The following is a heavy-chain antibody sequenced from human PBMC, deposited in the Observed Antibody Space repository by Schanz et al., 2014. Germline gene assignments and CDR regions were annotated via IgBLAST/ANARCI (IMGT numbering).Heavy chain of an antibody. Sequence: ESGGGLVQPGGSLRLSCAASGFTFRSYWMRWVRQAPGKGLEWVANIKQDGSEKYYVDSVQGRFTISRDNAKNSLYLQMNSLRAEDTAVYYCARDGYNAYDLKRGDYWGQGTQVAVSS. J-gene: IGHJ4*02. CDR3: ARDGYNAYDLKRGDY. CDR2: IKQDGSEK. CDR1: GFTFRSYW. V-gene: IGHV3-7*01. D-gene: IGHD5-12*01.